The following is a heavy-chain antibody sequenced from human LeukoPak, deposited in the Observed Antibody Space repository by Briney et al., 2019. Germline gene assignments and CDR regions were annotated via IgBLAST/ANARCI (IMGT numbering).Heavy chain of an antibody. D-gene: IGHD6-13*01. CDR2: ISGSGGNT. V-gene: IGHV3-23*01. CDR1: GFTFSSYA. Sequence: GGSLRLSCAASGFTFSSYAMTWVRQAPGKGLEWVSSISGSGGNTYYADSVKGRFTISRDNSKNTLYLQMSSLRAEDTAVYYCARGLYSSSWYGGNWFDPWGQGTLVTVSS. CDR3: ARGLYSSSWYGGNWFDP. J-gene: IGHJ5*02.